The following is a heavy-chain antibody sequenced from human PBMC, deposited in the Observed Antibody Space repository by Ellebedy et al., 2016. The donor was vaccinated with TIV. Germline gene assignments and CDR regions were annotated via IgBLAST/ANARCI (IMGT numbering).Heavy chain of an antibody. CDR3: ARASGGIWLYGRNPEGWFFQN. CDR1: GFTFSSYA. D-gene: IGHD4-23*01. J-gene: IGHJ1*01. Sequence: GGSLRLSXAASGFTFSSYAMHWVRQTPGKGLEWVAVIWYDGTNKYYADSVKGRFTISRDNPRNTLYLQMNSVGAEDTAVYYCARASGGIWLYGRNPEGWFFQNWGQGTLVTVPS. V-gene: IGHV3-33*01. CDR2: IWYDGTNK.